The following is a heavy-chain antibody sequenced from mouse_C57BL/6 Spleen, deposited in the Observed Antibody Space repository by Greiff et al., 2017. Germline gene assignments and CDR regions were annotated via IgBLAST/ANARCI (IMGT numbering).Heavy chain of an antibody. CDR2: IYPGGGYT. J-gene: IGHJ2*01. V-gene: IGHV1-63*01. CDR3: ARSRVGRGYVDY. CDR1: GYTFTNYW. Sequence: VPLQASGAELVRPGTSVKMSCKASGYTFTNYWIGWAKLSPGPGLEWIGDIYPGGGYTNYNEKFMGEAPLTAEKSSSTAYMKFSSLTSEDSAIYYCARSRVGRGYVDYWGQGTTLTVSS. D-gene: IGHD4-1*01.